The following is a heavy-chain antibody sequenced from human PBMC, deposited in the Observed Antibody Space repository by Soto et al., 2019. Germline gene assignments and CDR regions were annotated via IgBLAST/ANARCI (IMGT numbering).Heavy chain of an antibody. D-gene: IGHD6-13*01. CDR2: IYYSGST. Sequence: LYLTCIVSGGSTSSGGYYLIWIRQHPGKGLEWIGYIYYSGSTYYNPSLKSRVTISVDTSKNQFSLKLSSVTAADTAVYYCARERPDGSRLAPWGQGTLVTVSS. V-gene: IGHV4-30-4*08. CDR1: GGSTSSGGYY. J-gene: IGHJ5*02. CDR3: ARERPDGSRLAP.